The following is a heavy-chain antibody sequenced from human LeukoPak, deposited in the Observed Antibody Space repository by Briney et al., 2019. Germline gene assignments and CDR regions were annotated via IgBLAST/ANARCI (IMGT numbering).Heavy chain of an antibody. D-gene: IGHD1-26*01. CDR2: IYYSGST. Sequence: PSETLSLTCTVSGGSISSYYWSWIRQPPGMGLEWIGYIYYSGSTNYNPSLKNRVTISVDTSKDQLSLRLTSVTAADTAMYYCARSFLGDWYFDLWGRGTLVTVSS. J-gene: IGHJ2*01. V-gene: IGHV4-59*01. CDR1: GGSISSYY. CDR3: ARSFLGDWYFDL.